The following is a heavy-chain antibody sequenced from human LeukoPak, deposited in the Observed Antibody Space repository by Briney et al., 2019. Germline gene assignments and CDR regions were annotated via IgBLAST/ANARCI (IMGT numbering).Heavy chain of an antibody. D-gene: IGHD6-13*01. CDR3: ARGAAGFDY. CDR2: MGKTAGDT. J-gene: IGHJ4*02. CDR1: GFTFSTYD. V-gene: IGHV3-13*04. Sequence: GGSARLSCAASGFTFSTYDMHWVRQATGKGLEWVSGMGKTAGDTYYSGSVKGRFTISRENAKNSVYLEMNSLEAGDTAVYYCARGAAGFDYWGQGTLVSVSS.